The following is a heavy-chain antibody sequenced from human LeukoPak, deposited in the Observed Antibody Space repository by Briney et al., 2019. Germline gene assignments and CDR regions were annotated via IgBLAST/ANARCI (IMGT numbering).Heavy chain of an antibody. J-gene: IGHJ4*02. Sequence: PSETLSLTCTVSGGSISSYYWSWIRQPPGKGLEWIGYIYFSGSTYYNPSLKSRVTISVDTSKNQFSLKLSSVTAADTAVYYCARQSFRVTGLIQEFDYWGQGTLVTVSS. CDR3: ARQSFRVTGLIQEFDY. CDR2: IYFSGST. D-gene: IGHD7-27*01. V-gene: IGHV4-59*08. CDR1: GGSISSYY.